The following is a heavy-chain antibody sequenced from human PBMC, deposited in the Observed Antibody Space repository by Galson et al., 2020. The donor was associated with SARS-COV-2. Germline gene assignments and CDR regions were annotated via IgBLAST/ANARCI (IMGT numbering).Heavy chain of an antibody. CDR3: ARSHVAPGISGLDV. Sequence: GGSLRLSCAASGFTFSSYTMHWVRQAPGKGLEWVADMSYDGSYKDYTDSVKGRLTISRDNSNNTLFLHMNSLRPGDTAVYFCARSHVAPGISGLDVWGQGTTVTVSS. J-gene: IGHJ6*02. V-gene: IGHV3-30-3*01. CDR1: GFTFSSYT. CDR2: MSYDGSYK. D-gene: IGHD5-12*01.